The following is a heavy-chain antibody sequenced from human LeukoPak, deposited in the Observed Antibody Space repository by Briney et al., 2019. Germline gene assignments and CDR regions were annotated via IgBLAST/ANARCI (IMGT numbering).Heavy chain of an antibody. CDR2: INKDGGEK. CDR1: GFTFSSYW. V-gene: IGHV3-7*01. CDR3: AKDFVGPDDY. J-gene: IGHJ4*02. Sequence: GGSLRLSCAASGFTFSSYWMSWVRQAPGKGLEWVANINKDGGEKYYVDSVKGRFTISRDNAKNSLYLQMNSLRAEDSAVYYCAKDFVGPDDYWGQGTLVTVSS. D-gene: IGHD1-26*01.